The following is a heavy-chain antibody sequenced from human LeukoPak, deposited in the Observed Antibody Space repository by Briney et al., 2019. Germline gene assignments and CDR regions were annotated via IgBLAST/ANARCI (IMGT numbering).Heavy chain of an antibody. D-gene: IGHD3-10*01. CDR3: AKDLLQDSGSYYNFPNDY. CDR2: ISGSGGST. Sequence: GRSLRLSCAASGFTFSSYAMSWVRQAPGKGLEWVSAISGSGGSTYYADSVKGRFTISRDNSKNTLYLQMNSLRAEDTAVYYCAKDLLQDSGSYYNFPNDYWGQGTLVTVSS. J-gene: IGHJ4*02. V-gene: IGHV3-23*01. CDR1: GFTFSSYA.